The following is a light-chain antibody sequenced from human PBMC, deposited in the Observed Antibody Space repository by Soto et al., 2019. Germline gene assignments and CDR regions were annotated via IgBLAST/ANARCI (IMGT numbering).Light chain of an antibody. Sequence: DIQMTQSPSSLSAFVGDRVTITCRASQGISNSLAWYQQKPGKVPKLLIYAASTLQSGVPSRFSGSGSGTDFILTISSLQPEDVATYYCQKYASAPGFTFGPGTKVDIK. CDR3: QKYASAPGFT. CDR1: QGISNS. V-gene: IGKV1-27*01. CDR2: AAS. J-gene: IGKJ3*01.